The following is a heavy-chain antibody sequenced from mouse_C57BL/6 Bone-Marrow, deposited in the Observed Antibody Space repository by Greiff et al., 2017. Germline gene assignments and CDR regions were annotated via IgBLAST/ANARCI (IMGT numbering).Heavy chain of an antibody. CDR2: IYPGGGYT. CDR1: GYTFTNYW. V-gene: IGHV1-63*01. CDR3: AREFHWYFDV. J-gene: IGHJ1*03. Sequence: QVQLQQSGAELVRPGTSVKMSCKASGYTFTNYWIGWAKQRPGHGLEWIGDIYPGGGYTNYNEKFKGKATVTADKSSSTAYMQFSSLTSEDSAIYYCAREFHWYFDVWGTGTTVTVAS.